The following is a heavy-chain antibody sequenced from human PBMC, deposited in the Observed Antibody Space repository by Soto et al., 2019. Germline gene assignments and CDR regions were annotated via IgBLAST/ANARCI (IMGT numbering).Heavy chain of an antibody. D-gene: IGHD1-26*01. CDR3: ARHDRTRIVPVMDY. J-gene: IGHJ4*02. CDR1: DGSISSYY. V-gene: IGHV4-59*08. Sequence: LSDTCTVADGSISSYYWSRIRQTPGKGLEWIGYIYYSGSTNYNPSLKSRVTISVDTSKNQFSLKLSSVTAADTAVYYCARHDRTRIVPVMDYRGQGTPVTVSS. CDR2: IYYSGST.